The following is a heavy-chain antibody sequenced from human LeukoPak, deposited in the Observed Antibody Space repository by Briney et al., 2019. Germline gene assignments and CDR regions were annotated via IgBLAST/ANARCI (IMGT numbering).Heavy chain of an antibody. V-gene: IGHV3-30-3*01. CDR3: ARWDYGMDV. CDR2: ISYDGSNK. CDR1: GFTFSSYA. D-gene: IGHD1-26*01. Sequence: QTGGSLRLSCAASGFTFSSYAMHWVCQAPGKGLEWVAVISYDGSNKYYADPVKGRFTISRDNSKNTLYLQMNSLRVEDTAVYYCARWDYGMDVWGQGTTVTVSS. J-gene: IGHJ6*02.